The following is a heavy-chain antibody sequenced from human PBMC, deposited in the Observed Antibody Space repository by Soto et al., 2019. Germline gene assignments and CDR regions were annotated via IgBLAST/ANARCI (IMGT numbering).Heavy chain of an antibody. CDR2: ISGSGGST. Sequence: EVQLLESGGGLVQPGGSLRLSCAASGFTFSSYAMSWVRQAPGKGLEWVSAISGSGGSTYYADSVKGRFTISRDNSKNTLYLQMNSSRAEDTALHSRARSEPYGGRSYYFDYWGQGTLVTVSS. V-gene: IGHV3-23*01. CDR1: GFTFSSYA. CDR3: ARSEPYGGRSYYFDY. D-gene: IGHD2-15*01. J-gene: IGHJ4*02.